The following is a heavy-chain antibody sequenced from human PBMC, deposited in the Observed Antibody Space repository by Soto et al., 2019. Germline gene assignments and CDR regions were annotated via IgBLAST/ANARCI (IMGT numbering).Heavy chain of an antibody. J-gene: IGHJ4*02. Sequence: GESLKISCKGSGYSFTSYWIGWVRQMPGKGLEWMGIIYPGDSDTRYSPSFQGQVTISADKSISTAYLQWSSLKASDTAMYYCASQNSSIAAAGQDEYYFDYWGQGTPVTVSS. V-gene: IGHV5-51*01. CDR1: GYSFTSYW. D-gene: IGHD6-13*01. CDR2: IYPGDSDT. CDR3: ASQNSSIAAAGQDEYYFDY.